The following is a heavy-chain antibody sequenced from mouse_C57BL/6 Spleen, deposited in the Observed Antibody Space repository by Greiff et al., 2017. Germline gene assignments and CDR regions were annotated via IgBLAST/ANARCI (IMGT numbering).Heavy chain of an antibody. D-gene: IGHD2-1*01. J-gene: IGHJ2*01. CDR1: GYTFTDYN. Sequence: EVKLQESGPELVKPGASVKMSCKASGYTFTDYNMHWVKQSHGKSLEWIGYINPNNGGTSYNQKFKGKATLTVNKSSSTAYMELRSLTSEDSAVYYCARILYYGNFDYWGQGTTLTVSS. V-gene: IGHV1-22*01. CDR2: INPNNGGT. CDR3: ARILYYGNFDY.